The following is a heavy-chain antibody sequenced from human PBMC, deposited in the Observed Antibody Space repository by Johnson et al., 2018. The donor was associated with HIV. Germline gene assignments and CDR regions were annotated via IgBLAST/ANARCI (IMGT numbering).Heavy chain of an antibody. Sequence: QVQLVESGGGLVKPGGSLRLSCAASGFTFSDYYMRWIRQAPGKGLEWVSYISSSGSIIYYADSVKGRFTISRDNAKNSLYLQMNSLRAEDTAVYYCARGDCTNGGCPPPRRDAFDIWGQGTMVTVSS. CDR2: ISSSGSII. D-gene: IGHD2-8*01. J-gene: IGHJ3*02. CDR1: GFTFSDYY. CDR3: ARGDCTNGGCPPPRRDAFDI. V-gene: IGHV3-11*04.